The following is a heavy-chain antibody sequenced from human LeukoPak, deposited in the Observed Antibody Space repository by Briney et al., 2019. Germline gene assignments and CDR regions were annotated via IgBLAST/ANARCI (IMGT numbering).Heavy chain of an antibody. D-gene: IGHD4-23*01. J-gene: IGHJ3*02. CDR2: ISSSSSTI. CDR3: ARDPIYGGNPDAFDI. CDR1: GFTFSSYS. Sequence: TGGSLRLSCAASGFTFSSYSMNWVRQAPGKGLEWVSYISSSSSTIYYADSVKGRFTISRDNARNSLYLQMNSLRAEDTAVYYCARDPIYGGNPDAFDIWGQGTMVTVSS. V-gene: IGHV3-48*01.